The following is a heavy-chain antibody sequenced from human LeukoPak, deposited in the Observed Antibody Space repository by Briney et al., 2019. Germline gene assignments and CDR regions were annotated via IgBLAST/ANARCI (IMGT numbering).Heavy chain of an antibody. V-gene: IGHV4-34*01. CDR2: IYSSGNT. CDR1: GGSFSGYY. J-gene: IGHJ4*02. Sequence: SETLSLTCAVYGGSFSGYYWSWIRQSPGKGLEWIGNIYSSGNTYYNASLKSRVTMYIDTSKNQFFLKLSSVTAADTAMYYCAKSNGYGLIDYWGQGTLVTVSS. D-gene: IGHD5-12*01. CDR3: AKSNGYGLIDY.